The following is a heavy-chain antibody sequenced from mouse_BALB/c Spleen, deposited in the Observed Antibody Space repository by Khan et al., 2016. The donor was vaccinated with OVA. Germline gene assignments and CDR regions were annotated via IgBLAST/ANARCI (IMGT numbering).Heavy chain of an antibody. CDR3: ERASYYGRICCDMDY. D-gene: IGHD1-1*01. J-gene: IGHJ4*01. Sequence: DLVKPGTSVKLYCKASGYTFTSYWINWIKQRPGQGLEWIGRIGPGSSNTYYNEMFKGKAALTVDKSSSTAYIQLSSLSSEDSDIYLYERASYYGRICCDMDYWGQGTSVTVSS. CDR1: GYTFTSYW. V-gene: IGHV1S41*01. CDR2: IGPGSSNT.